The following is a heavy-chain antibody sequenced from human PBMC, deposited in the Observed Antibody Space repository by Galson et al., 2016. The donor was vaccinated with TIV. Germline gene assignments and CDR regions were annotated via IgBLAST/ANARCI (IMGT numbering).Heavy chain of an antibody. V-gene: IGHV1-69*05. D-gene: IGHD6-6*01. CDR1: GVPFSSYP. CDR3: ARTAGAGIAARVLFDY. J-gene: IGHJ4*02. CDR2: IIPIFRIA. Sequence: SVKVSCKASGVPFSSYPISWVRQAPGQGLEWMGGIIPIFRIANYAQRFRDRVTITRDESKSTAYMELSSLRSEATAVYFCARTAGAGIAARVLFDYWGQGTLVTVSS.